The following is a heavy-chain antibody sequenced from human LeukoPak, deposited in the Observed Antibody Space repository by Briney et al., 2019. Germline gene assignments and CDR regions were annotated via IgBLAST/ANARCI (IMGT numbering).Heavy chain of an antibody. CDR3: AKNYYDSSGYYYEGGDYYFDY. J-gene: IGHJ4*02. V-gene: IGHV3-23*01. Sequence: PGGFLRLSCAASGFTFSSYAMSWVRQAPGKGLEWVSAISGSGGSTYYADSVKGRFTISRDNSKNTLYLQMNSLRAEDTAVYYCAKNYYDSSGYYYEGGDYYFDYWGQGTLVTVSS. CDR2: ISGSGGST. D-gene: IGHD3-22*01. CDR1: GFTFSSYA.